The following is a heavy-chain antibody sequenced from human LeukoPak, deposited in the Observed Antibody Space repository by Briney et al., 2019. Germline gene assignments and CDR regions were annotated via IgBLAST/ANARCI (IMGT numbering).Heavy chain of an antibody. Sequence: SETLSLTCTVSGGSISSSSYYWGWIRQPPGKGLEWIGSIYYSGSTYYNPSLESRVTISVDTSKNQFSLKLSSVTAADTAVYYCARQWADFWSGYYLVFDYWGQGTLVTVSS. D-gene: IGHD3-3*01. CDR3: ARQWADFWSGYYLVFDY. J-gene: IGHJ4*02. CDR1: GGSISSSSYY. CDR2: IYYSGST. V-gene: IGHV4-39*01.